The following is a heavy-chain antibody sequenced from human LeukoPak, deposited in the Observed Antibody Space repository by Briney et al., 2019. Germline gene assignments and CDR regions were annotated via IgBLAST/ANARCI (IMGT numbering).Heavy chain of an antibody. CDR1: GGTFSSYA. V-gene: IGHV1-69*04. CDR3: ASERAIFGVARRNDAFDI. D-gene: IGHD3-3*01. J-gene: IGHJ3*02. CDR2: IIPILGIA. Sequence: GASVKVSCKASGGTFSSYAISWVRQAPGQGLEWMGRIIPILGIANYAQKFQGRVTITADKSTSTAYMELSSLRSEDTAVYYCASERAIFGVARRNDAFDIWGQGTMVTVSS.